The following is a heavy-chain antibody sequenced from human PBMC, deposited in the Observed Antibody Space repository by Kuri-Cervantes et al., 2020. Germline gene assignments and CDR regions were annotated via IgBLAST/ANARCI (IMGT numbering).Heavy chain of an antibody. CDR3: ARDLKAFPYVY. CDR1: GYTFINYG. D-gene: IGHD3-10*02. Sequence: ASVKVSCKASGYTFINYGISWVRQAPGQGLEWMGWMNPNSGNTGYAQKFQGRVTMTRNTSISTAYMELRSLRSDDTAVYYCARDLKAFPYVYWGQGTLVTVSS. CDR2: MNPNSGNT. J-gene: IGHJ4*02. V-gene: IGHV1-8*01.